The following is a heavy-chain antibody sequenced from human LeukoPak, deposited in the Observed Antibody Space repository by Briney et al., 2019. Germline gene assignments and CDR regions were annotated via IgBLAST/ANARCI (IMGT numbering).Heavy chain of an antibody. J-gene: IGHJ1*01. D-gene: IGHD3-16*01. CDR3: AGGALDY. V-gene: IGHV3-7*04. CDR1: GFTFSDYW. CDR2: INQDGSEQ. Sequence: GGSLRLSCAASGFTFSDYWMTWVRQAPGQGLAWVAHINQDGSEQHFVGSVQGRLTISRDNAKNSLYLQMDSLRAEDTAVYYCAGGALDYWGQGTPVTVSS.